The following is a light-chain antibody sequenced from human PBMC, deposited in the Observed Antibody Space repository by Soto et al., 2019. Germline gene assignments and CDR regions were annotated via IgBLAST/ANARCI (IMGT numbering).Light chain of an antibody. CDR1: QSISNY. CDR3: QQSYRSSWT. J-gene: IGKJ1*01. Sequence: DIQMTQSPSSLSASVGDRITITCRASQSISNYLNWYQQKPGKAPKLLIYAASSLQSGVPSRFSGSGSATDFTLTVSSLQPEDSATYYCQQSYRSSWTFGQGTKVEIK. CDR2: AAS. V-gene: IGKV1-39*01.